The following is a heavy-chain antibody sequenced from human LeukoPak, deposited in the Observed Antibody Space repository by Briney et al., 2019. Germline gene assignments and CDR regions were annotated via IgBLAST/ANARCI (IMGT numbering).Heavy chain of an antibody. Sequence: PGGSLRLSCAASGFTFSSYGMHWVRQAPGKGLEWVAVIWYDGSNKYYADSVKGRFTISRDNSKNTLYLQMNSLRAEDTAVYYCARDHLSIAAAGLDYWGQGTLVTVSS. CDR2: IWYDGSNK. J-gene: IGHJ4*02. V-gene: IGHV3-33*01. CDR3: ARDHLSIAAAGLDY. D-gene: IGHD6-13*01. CDR1: GFTFSSYG.